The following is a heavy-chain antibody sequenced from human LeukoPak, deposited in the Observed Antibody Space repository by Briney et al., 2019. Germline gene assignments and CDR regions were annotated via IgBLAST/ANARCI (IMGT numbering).Heavy chain of an antibody. V-gene: IGHV1-8*01. Sequence: ASVKVSCKASGYSFSNNDINWVRQTTGQGLEWMGWMSPNSGNTGYAQKFQGRITMTKNTSISTAYMELSSLRSEDTAVYYCARGGYSGSYTDFDYWGQGTLVTVSS. CDR3: ARGGYSGSYTDFDY. CDR1: GYSFSNND. J-gene: IGHJ4*02. D-gene: IGHD1-26*01. CDR2: MSPNSGNT.